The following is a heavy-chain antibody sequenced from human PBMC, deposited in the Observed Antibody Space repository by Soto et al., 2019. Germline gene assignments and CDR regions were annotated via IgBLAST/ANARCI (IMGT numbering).Heavy chain of an antibody. J-gene: IGHJ6*02. CDR3: ARDLRCCGLDV. CDR1: GASMRSYY. Sequence: PSETLSLTCNVSGASMRSYYWTWMRLSPGKGLEWIGDIFYSGSTNLNPSLRSRLSSSIDTSKNKFSLMLNSVTAADTAVYYCARDLRCCGLDVWGQGTTVTAP. CDR2: IFYSGST. V-gene: IGHV4-59*01. D-gene: IGHD3-9*01.